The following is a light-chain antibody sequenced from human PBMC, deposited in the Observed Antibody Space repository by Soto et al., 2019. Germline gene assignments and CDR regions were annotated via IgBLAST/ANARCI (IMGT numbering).Light chain of an antibody. CDR2: EGS. CDR1: SSDVGSYNL. CDR3: CSYAGSSTCHVV. V-gene: IGLV2-23*01. J-gene: IGLJ2*01. Sequence: QSVLTQPASVSGSPGQSITISCTGTSSDVGSYNLVSWYQQHPGKAPKLMIYEGSKRPSGVSNRFSGSKSGNTASLTISGLQAEDEADDYCCSYAGSSTCHVVFGGGTKLTVL.